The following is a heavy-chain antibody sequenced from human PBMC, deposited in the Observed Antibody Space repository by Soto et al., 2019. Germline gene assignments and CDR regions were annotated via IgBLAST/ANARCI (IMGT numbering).Heavy chain of an antibody. J-gene: IGHJ4*02. Sequence: SETLSLTCTVSGGSISSGDYYWSWIRQPPGKGLEWIGYIYYSGSTYYNPSLKSRVTISVDTSKNQFSLKLSSVTAADTAVYYCARERIDILTGYYPNAIDYWGQGTLVTVSS. CDR2: IYYSGST. D-gene: IGHD3-9*01. CDR3: ARERIDILTGYYPNAIDY. CDR1: GGSISSGDYY. V-gene: IGHV4-30-4*01.